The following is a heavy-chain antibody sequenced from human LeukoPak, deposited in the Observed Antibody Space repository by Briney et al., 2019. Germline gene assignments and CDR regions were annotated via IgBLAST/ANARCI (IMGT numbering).Heavy chain of an antibody. D-gene: IGHD3-22*01. Sequence: SETLSLTCAVSGGSISSNSYYWSWIRQPAGKGLEWIGRIYTSGSTNYNPSLKSRVTMSVDTSKNQFSLKLSSVTAADTAVYYCARDQWYYDSSGYHYYMDVWGKGTTVTISS. CDR3: ARDQWYYDSSGYHYYMDV. J-gene: IGHJ6*03. CDR2: IYTSGST. CDR1: GGSISSNSYY. V-gene: IGHV4-61*02.